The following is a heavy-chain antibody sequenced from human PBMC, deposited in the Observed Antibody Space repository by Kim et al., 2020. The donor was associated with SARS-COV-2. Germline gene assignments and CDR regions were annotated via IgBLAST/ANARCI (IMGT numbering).Heavy chain of an antibody. J-gene: IGHJ4*02. CDR3: ARDRAGYSYGYVY. V-gene: IGHV1-3*01. Sequence: YSQKCQGRVTITRDTSASTAYMELSSLRSEDTAVYYCARDRAGYSYGYVYWGQGTLVTVSS. D-gene: IGHD5-18*01.